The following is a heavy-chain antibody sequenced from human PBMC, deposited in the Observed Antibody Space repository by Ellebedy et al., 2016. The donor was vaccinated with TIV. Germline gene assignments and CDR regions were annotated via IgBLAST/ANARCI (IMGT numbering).Heavy chain of an antibody. CDR2: IHHSGST. CDR1: GGSIGSSY. V-gene: IGHV4-59*08. Sequence: MPSETLSLTCTVSGGSIGSSYWNRIRQAPGKGLEWIGYIHHSGSTNYNPSLNSRVTISMDTSKNQFSLELSSVTAADEAVYYCARRQITERTISEYNWFDPWGQGTLVTVSS. CDR3: ARRQITERTISEYNWFDP. J-gene: IGHJ5*02. D-gene: IGHD1-20*01.